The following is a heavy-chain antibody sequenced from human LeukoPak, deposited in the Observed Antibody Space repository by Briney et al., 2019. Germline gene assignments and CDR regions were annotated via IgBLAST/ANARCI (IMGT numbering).Heavy chain of an antibody. D-gene: IGHD3-3*01. CDR2: IYYSGST. CDR3: ARGNDFWSGSFDP. Sequence: KPSETLSLTCTVSGGSISSYSWSWIRQPPGKGLEWIGYIYYSGSTNYNPSLKSRVTISVDTSKNQFSLKLSSVTAADTAVYYCARGNDFWSGSFDPWGQGTLVTVSS. CDR1: GGSISSYS. J-gene: IGHJ5*02. V-gene: IGHV4-59*01.